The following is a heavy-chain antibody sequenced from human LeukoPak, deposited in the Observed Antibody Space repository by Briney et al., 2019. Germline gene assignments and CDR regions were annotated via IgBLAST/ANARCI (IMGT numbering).Heavy chain of an antibody. CDR3: ARDAPYHDL. CDR2: TSSEGRDK. Sequence: GRSLRLSCTASGFIFSNYPMHWVRQAPGKGLEWVAVTSSEGRDKFYADSVKGRFTISRDNSKNTLYLQMSSLTTEDTALCYCARDAPYHDLWGQGTLVTVSS. J-gene: IGHJ5*02. V-gene: IGHV3-30*04. D-gene: IGHD3-16*01. CDR1: GFIFSNYP.